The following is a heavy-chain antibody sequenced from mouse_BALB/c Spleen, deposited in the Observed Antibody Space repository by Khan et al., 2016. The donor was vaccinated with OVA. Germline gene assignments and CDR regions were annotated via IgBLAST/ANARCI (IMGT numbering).Heavy chain of an antibody. J-gene: IGHJ3*01. Sequence: EVQLQESGPGLVKPSQSLSLTCSVTGYSITSGYYWNWIRQFPGNKLEWMGYITSGGSFNYNPSLKNRISITRDTSNNPFFLQLNSVTPADTATYYCGRAGRWFDYWGQGTLVTVSA. CDR1: GYSITSGYY. CDR2: ITSGGSF. V-gene: IGHV3-6*02. CDR3: GRAGRWFDY. D-gene: IGHD3-3*01.